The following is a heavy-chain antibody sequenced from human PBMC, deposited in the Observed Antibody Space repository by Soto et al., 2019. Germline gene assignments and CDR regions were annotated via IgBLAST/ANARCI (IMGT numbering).Heavy chain of an antibody. J-gene: IGHJ4*02. Sequence: QVQLQESGPGLVKPSQTLSLTCTVSGGSISSGGYYWSWIRQHPGKGLEWIGYIYYSRSTYYNPSLKSGVTISVDTSKNQFSLKLSSVTAADRAVDYGARVEPPNTLDYWGQGNLVTVSS. CDR1: GGSISSGGYY. CDR2: IYYSRST. V-gene: IGHV4-31*03. D-gene: IGHD1-1*01. CDR3: ARVEPPNTLDY.